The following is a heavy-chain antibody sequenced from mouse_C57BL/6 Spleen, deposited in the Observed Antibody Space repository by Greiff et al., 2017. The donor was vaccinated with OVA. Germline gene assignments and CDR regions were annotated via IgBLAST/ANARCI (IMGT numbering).Heavy chain of an antibody. CDR3: TRAELALDY. J-gene: IGHJ2*01. CDR2: IYPGDGDT. CDR1: GYAFTSSW. V-gene: IGHV1-82*01. D-gene: IGHD4-1*01. Sequence: QVQLKESGPELVKPGASVKLSCKASGYAFTSSWMNWVKQRPGRGLVWIGRIYPGDGDTNYNGKFKGKATLTADKSSSTAYMQLSSLTSEDSADYFCTRAELALDYWGQGTTLTVSS.